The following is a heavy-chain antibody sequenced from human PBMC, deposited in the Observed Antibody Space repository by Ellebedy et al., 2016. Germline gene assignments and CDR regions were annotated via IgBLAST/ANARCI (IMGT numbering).Heavy chain of an antibody. CDR2: INHSGST. CDR3: ARGERYYDYVWGSYRSRRGWFDP. CDR1: GGSFSGYY. J-gene: IGHJ5*02. Sequence: GSLRLSCAVYGGSFSGYYWSWIRQPPGKGLEWIGEINHSGSTNYHPSLKSRVTISVDTSKNQFSLKLSSVTAADTAVYYCARGERYYDYVWGSYRSRRGWFDPWGQGTLVTVSS. V-gene: IGHV4-34*01. D-gene: IGHD3-16*02.